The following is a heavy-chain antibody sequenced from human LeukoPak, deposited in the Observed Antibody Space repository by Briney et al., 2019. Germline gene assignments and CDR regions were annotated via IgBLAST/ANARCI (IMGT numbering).Heavy chain of an antibody. V-gene: IGHV1-3*01. D-gene: IGHD4-17*01. J-gene: IGHJ5*02. CDR2: INAGNGNT. Sequence: GASVKVSCKASGYTFTSYAMHWVRQAPGQRLEWMGWINAGNGNTKYSQKFQGRVTITRDTSASTAYMELSSLRSEDTAVYYCARAYGDYGSNWFDPWGQGTLVTVSS. CDR1: GYTFTSYA. CDR3: ARAYGDYGSNWFDP.